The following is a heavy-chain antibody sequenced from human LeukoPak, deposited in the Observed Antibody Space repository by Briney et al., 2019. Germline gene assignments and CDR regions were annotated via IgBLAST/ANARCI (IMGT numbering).Heavy chain of an antibody. CDR2: INHSGST. Sequence: SETLSLTCAVYGGSFSGYYWSWIRQPPGKGLEWIGEINHSGSTNYNPSLKSRVTISVDTSKNQFSLKLSSVTAADTAVYYCASLEYYDFWSGYHNPPNWGQGTLVTVSS. CDR3: ASLEYYDFWSGYHNPPN. CDR1: GGSFSGYY. D-gene: IGHD3-3*01. V-gene: IGHV4-34*01. J-gene: IGHJ4*02.